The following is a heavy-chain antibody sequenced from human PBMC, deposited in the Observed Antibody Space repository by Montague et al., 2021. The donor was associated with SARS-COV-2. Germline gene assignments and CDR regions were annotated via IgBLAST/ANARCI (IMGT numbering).Heavy chain of an antibody. V-gene: IGHV4-39*01. D-gene: IGHD3-3*01. J-gene: IGHJ3*02. Sequence: SETLSPTCTVSGGSISSSDYYWGWIRQPPGKGLEWIGSLVYSVTTYYXPSLESRVTISVDTSKNQFSLKLRSATAADTAVYYCARTNYDFWRGHQRGGAFDIWGQGTMVTVSS. CDR1: GGSISSSDYY. CDR2: LVYSVTT. CDR3: ARTNYDFWRGHQRGGAFDI.